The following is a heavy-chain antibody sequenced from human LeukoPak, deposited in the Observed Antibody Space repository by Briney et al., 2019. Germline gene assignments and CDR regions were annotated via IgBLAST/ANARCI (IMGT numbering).Heavy chain of an antibody. D-gene: IGHD4-11*01. Sequence: GGSLRLSCAASGFTVSSYYMTWVRQAPGKGLEWVSVIYSGGSTYYADSVKGRVAISGDNSKNTVFLQMNSVRAEDTAVYYCARSYSNHLFGMDVWGQGTTVTVSS. CDR1: GFTVSSYY. J-gene: IGHJ6*02. CDR3: ARSYSNHLFGMDV. CDR2: IYSGGST. V-gene: IGHV3-66*01.